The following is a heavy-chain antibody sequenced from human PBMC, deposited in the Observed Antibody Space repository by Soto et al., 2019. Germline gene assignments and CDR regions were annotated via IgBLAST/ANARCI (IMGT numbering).Heavy chain of an antibody. V-gene: IGHV3-49*04. J-gene: IGHJ6*02. Sequence: EVQLVESGGGLVQPGRSLRLSCTGSGFTSGDYAMTWVRQAPGKGLEWVGFIRSKAYGGTTEYAASVKGRFTISRDDSRSIAYLQMNNLKTEDTAVYYCTRYNWKYVGYYYYAMDVWGQGTTVTVSS. D-gene: IGHD1-7*01. CDR2: IRSKAYGGTT. CDR1: GFTSGDYA. CDR3: TRYNWKYVGYYYYAMDV.